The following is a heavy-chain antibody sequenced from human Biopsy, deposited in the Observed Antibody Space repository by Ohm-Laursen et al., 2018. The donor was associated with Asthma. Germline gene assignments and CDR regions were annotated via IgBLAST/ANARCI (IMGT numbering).Heavy chain of an antibody. CDR1: GFMLNAKY. J-gene: IGHJ4*02. D-gene: IGHD3-22*01. V-gene: IGHV3-53*01. CDR2: VYSGGDT. Sequence: SLRLSCTASGFMLNAKYINWARQAPGKGLEWVSTVYSGGDTFYAESVQGRFTLSRDFSKSTVYLQMRSLTTEDTAIYFCATSYFYDSSGWGYWGQGSLVTVSS. CDR3: ATSYFYDSSGWGY.